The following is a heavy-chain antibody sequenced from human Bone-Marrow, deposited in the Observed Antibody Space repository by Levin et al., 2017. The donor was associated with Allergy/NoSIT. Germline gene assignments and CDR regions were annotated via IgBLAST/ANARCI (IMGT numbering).Heavy chain of an antibody. CDR1: GFTFSSYA. CDR2: ISYDGSNK. V-gene: IGHV3-30*04. J-gene: IGHJ6*02. CDR3: ARDLARQLLTQPRGYYYYGMDV. D-gene: IGHD6-13*01. Sequence: GESLKISCAASGFTFSSYAMHWVRQAPGKGLEWVAVISYDGSNKYYADSVKGRFTISRDNSKNTLYLQMNSLRAEDTAVYYCARDLARQLLTQPRGYYYYGMDVWGQGTTVTVSS.